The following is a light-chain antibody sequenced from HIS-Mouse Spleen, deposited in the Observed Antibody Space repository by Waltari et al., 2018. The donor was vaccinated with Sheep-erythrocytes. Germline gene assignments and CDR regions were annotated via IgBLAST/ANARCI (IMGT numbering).Light chain of an antibody. V-gene: IGLV5-45*03. CDR3: MIWHSSAWV. Sequence: QAVLTQPSSLSASPGASASLTCTLRSGINVGTYRIYWYQQKTGSPPQYLLRYKSDSDKQQGSGVPSLFSGSKVASANAGILLISGLQSEDEADYYCMIWHSSAWVFGGGTKLTVL. J-gene: IGLJ3*02. CDR2: YKSDSDK. CDR1: SGINVGTYR.